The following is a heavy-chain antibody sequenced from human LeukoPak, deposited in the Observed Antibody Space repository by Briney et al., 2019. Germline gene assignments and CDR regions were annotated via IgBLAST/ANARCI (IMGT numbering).Heavy chain of an antibody. D-gene: IGHD2-15*01. V-gene: IGHV3-11*01. CDR1: GFTFGDYA. Sequence: GGSLRLSCTTSGFTFGDYAMSWFRQAPGKGLEWVSYISSSGSTIYYADSVKGRFTISRDNAKNSLYLQMNSLRAEDTAVYYCARDQGCGGGSFFAFDIGGKGTMVTVSS. CDR3: ARDQGCGGGSFFAFDI. J-gene: IGHJ3*02. CDR2: ISSSGSTI.